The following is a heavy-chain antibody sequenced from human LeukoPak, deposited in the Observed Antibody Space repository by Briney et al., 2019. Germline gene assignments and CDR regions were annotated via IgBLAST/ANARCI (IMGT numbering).Heavy chain of an antibody. CDR1: SGSISTSNYY. J-gene: IGHJ4*02. Sequence: PSETLSLTCTVSSGSISTSNYYWGWVRQPPGKALEWIGNICYSGSTYYSPALKSRVTISLDTSRNQFSLKLNSVTAADPAVYYCARAHHEYYYDSSGYYSPHPTRGPVANWGQGTLVTVSS. CDR3: ARAHHEYYYDSSGYYSPHPTRGPVAN. CDR2: ICYSGST. D-gene: IGHD3-22*01. V-gene: IGHV4-39*07.